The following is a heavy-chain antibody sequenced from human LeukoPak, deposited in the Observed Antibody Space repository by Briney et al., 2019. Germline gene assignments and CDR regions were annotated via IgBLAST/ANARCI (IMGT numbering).Heavy chain of an antibody. D-gene: IGHD3-22*01. V-gene: IGHV3-48*04. CDR1: GFTFSSYS. Sequence: PGGSLRLSCAASGFTFSSYSMNWVRQAPGKGLEWVSYISSSSSTIYYADSVKGRFTISRDNAKNSLYLQMNSLRAEDTAVYYCARDRTDSYYYDSRVLLFQHWGQGTLVTVSS. J-gene: IGHJ1*01. CDR2: ISSSSSTI. CDR3: ARDRTDSYYYDSRVLLFQH.